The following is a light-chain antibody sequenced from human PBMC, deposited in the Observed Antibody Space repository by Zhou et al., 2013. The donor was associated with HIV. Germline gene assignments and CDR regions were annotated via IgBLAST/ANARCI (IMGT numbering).Light chain of an antibody. CDR3: SSYTSSSTLGV. CDR2: DVS. V-gene: IGLV2-14*01. Sequence: QSALTQPPSASGSPGQSVTISCTGTSSDVGGYNYVSWYQQHPGKAPKLMIYDVSKRPSGVSNRFSGSKSGNTASLTISGLQAEDEADYYCSSYTSSSTLGVFGGGTKLTV. J-gene: IGLJ2*01. CDR1: SSDVGGYNY.